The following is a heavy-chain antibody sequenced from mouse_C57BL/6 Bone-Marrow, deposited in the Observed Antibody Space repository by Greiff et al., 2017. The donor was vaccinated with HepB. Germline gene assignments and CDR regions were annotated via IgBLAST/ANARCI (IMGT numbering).Heavy chain of an antibody. Sequence: VQLQQSGAELVKPGASVKISCKASGYAFSSYWMNWVKQRPGKGLEWIGQIYPGDGDTNYNGKFKGKATLTADKSSSTAYMQLSSLTSEDSAVYFCARGGYRGAMDYWGQGTSVTVSS. V-gene: IGHV1-80*01. J-gene: IGHJ4*01. CDR1: GYAFSSYW. CDR3: ARGGYRGAMDY. D-gene: IGHD2-14*01. CDR2: IYPGDGDT.